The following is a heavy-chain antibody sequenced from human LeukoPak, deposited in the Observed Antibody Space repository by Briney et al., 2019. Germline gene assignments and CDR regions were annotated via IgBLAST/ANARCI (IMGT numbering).Heavy chain of an antibody. Sequence: SETLSLTCTVSGGSVSSNSNYWSWIRQPPGKGLEWIGYNSYFGSASYNPSLKSRVTISVDTSKNQFSLKLSSVTAADTAVYYCARDAPGGYDFWWLDPWGQGTLVTVSS. CDR3: ARDAPGGYDFWWLDP. CDR1: GGSVSSNSNY. V-gene: IGHV4-61*01. CDR2: NSYFGSA. D-gene: IGHD5-12*01. J-gene: IGHJ5*02.